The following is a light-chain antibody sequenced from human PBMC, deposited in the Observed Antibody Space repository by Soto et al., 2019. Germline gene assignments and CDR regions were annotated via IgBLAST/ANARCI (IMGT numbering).Light chain of an antibody. V-gene: IGLV1-44*01. Sequence: QSVLTQSPSASGTPGQRVTISCSGSFSNIGSNTVNWYEQLPGTAPKLLIYGNNQRPSGVPDRISGTKSGTSASLAIRGLQSDDEADYYCAAWDDSLNGVVFGGGTQLTVL. J-gene: IGLJ2*01. CDR2: GNN. CDR3: AAWDDSLNGVV. CDR1: FSNIGSNT.